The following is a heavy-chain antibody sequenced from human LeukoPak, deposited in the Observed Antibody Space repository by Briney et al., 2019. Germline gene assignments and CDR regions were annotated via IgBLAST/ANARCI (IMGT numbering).Heavy chain of an antibody. Sequence: SETLSLTCTVSGGSISNYYWSWMRQPPGKGLEWIGYIYCSGSTNYHPSLQSRLTISVDTSRNQFSLGLNSVTAADTAVYYCARETMVRGVITTYNWFDPWGQGTLVTVSS. J-gene: IGHJ5*02. CDR3: ARETMVRGVITTYNWFDP. CDR2: IYCSGST. V-gene: IGHV4-59*01. CDR1: GGSISNYY. D-gene: IGHD3-10*01.